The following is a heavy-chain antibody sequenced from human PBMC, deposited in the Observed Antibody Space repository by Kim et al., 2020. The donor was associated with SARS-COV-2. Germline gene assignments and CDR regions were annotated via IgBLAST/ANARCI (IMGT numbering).Heavy chain of an antibody. D-gene: IGHD3-10*01. J-gene: IGHJ4*02. V-gene: IGHV3-30*18. CDR1: GFTFRNYG. CDR2: ISFDGSKT. Sequence: GGSLRLSCAVSGFTFRNYGMHWVRQAPGKGLEWVALISFDGSKTYYVDSVKGRVTISRDNSKNTLFLHMFALGDEDTAVYYCAKEGTSGTFPDFWGQGTL. CDR3: AKEGTSGTFPDF.